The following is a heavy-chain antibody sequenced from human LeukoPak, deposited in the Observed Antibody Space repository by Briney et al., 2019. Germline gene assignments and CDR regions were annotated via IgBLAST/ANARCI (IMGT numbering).Heavy chain of an antibody. CDR2: ISDSGTTI. J-gene: IGHJ4*02. Sequence: GGSLSLSCAASGFTLSIYNKKWVRQAPGKGLEWVSFISDSGTTIYYADSVKGRFTISRENAKNSLYLQMNSLRDEDTAVYYCASISRLELRIWGQGTLVTVSS. CDR3: ASISRLELRI. V-gene: IGHV3-48*02. D-gene: IGHD1-7*01. CDR1: GFTLSIYN.